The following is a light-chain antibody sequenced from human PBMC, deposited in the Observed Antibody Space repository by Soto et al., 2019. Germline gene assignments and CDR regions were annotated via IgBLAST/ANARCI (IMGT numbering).Light chain of an antibody. V-gene: IGLV2-23*02. CDR3: CSYVVSSILM. CDR1: SSDVGLYNL. J-gene: IGLJ3*02. CDR2: EVN. Sequence: QSALTQPASVSGSPGQSITISCTGTSSDVGLYNLVSWYQQLPGKAPKLIIYEVNERPSGISDRFSGSKSGNTASLTISGLQDEDEADYYCCSYVVSSILMFGGGTQLTVL.